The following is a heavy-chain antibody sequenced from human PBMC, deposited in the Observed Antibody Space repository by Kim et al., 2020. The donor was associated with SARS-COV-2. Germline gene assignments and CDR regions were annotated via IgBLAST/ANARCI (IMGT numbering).Heavy chain of an antibody. CDR3: ARFFPRVTSFDY. J-gene: IGHJ4*02. Sequence: NYGRKLQGRVTMTREPSISTGYMELSRLRSDDTAVYYCARFFPRVTSFDYWGQGTLVTVSS. D-gene: IGHD2-21*02. V-gene: IGHV1-2*02.